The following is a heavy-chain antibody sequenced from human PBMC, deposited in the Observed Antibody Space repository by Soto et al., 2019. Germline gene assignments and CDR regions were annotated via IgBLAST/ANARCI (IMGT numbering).Heavy chain of an antibody. Sequence: QVQLRESGPGLVKPSETLSLTCIVSGGSVSGGDHYWSWIRQPPGKGLEWIGYIYNSVSTNYNPALRSRVTMSLDTSKNQFSLNLSSVTAVDTAVYYCARDRRDGYYVDYWGQGTLVTVPS. CDR3: ARDRRDGYYVDY. J-gene: IGHJ4*02. CDR1: GGSVSGGDHY. CDR2: IYNSVST. V-gene: IGHV4-61*08. D-gene: IGHD3-22*01.